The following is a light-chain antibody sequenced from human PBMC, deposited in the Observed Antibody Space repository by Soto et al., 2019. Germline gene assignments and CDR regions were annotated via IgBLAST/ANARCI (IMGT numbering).Light chain of an antibody. J-gene: IGKJ4*01. CDR1: QSVGTN. V-gene: IGKV3-20*01. CDR2: GAS. CDR3: QHYLSPPLT. Sequence: EIVMTQSPATLSVSPGERATLSCRASQSVGTNLVWYQHKPGQAPRPLIYGASNRAAGIPDRFRGSGSGTDFTLIITRLEPEDFAVYYCQHYLSPPLTFGGGTKVDIK.